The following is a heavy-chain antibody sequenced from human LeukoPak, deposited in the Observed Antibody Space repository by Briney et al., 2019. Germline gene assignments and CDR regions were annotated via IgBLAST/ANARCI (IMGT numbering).Heavy chain of an antibody. V-gene: IGHV4-31*03. Sequence: SQTLSLTCTVSGGSISSGGYYWSWIRQHPGKGLEWIGNIYYSGSTYYNPSLKSRVTISVDTSKNQFSLKLSSVTAADTAVYYCARAPTAVTVDYWGQGTLVTVSS. CDR1: GGSISSGGYY. J-gene: IGHJ4*02. CDR2: IYYSGST. D-gene: IGHD4-17*01. CDR3: ARAPTAVTVDY.